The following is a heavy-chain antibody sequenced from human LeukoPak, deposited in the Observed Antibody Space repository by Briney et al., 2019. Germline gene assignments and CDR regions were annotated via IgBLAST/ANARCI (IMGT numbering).Heavy chain of an antibody. CDR1: GFTFSSYW. V-gene: IGHV3-7*01. J-gene: IGHJ3*02. CDR2: IKEDGNEK. Sequence: GGSLRLSCAASGFTFSSYWMTWVRQAPGKGPEWVANIKEDGNEKYYVDSVKGRFTVSRDNARKSLFLQMNNLRDEDAAVYYCVRAVRRSFDIWGQGTMVTVSS. CDR3: VRAVRRSFDI. D-gene: IGHD3-10*01.